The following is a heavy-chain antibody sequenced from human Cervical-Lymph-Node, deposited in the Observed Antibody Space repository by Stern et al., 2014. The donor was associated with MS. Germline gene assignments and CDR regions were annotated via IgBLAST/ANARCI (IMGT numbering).Heavy chain of an antibody. CDR1: GYTFTGYY. CDR2: INPNSGGT. V-gene: IGHV1-2*02. D-gene: IGHD3-16*02. CDR3: ARSDYVWGSYRYPDY. Sequence: VQLVQSGAEVKKPGASVKVSCKASGYTFTGYYMHWGRQAPVQGLEWMGRINPNSGGTNYAQKFQGRVTMTRDTSISTAYMELSRLRSDDTAVYYCARSDYVWGSYRYPDYWGQGTLVTVSS. J-gene: IGHJ4*02.